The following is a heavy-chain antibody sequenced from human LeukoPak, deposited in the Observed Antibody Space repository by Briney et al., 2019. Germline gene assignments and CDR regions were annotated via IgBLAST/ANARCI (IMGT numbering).Heavy chain of an antibody. CDR3: ARDREQLVPDFDY. D-gene: IGHD6-6*01. Sequence: GGSLRLSCAASGFTFSSYSMNWVRRAPGKGLEWVPSISGSSSYIYYADSVKGRFTISRDNAKNSLYLQMNSLRAEDTAVYYCARDREQLVPDFDYWGQGTLVTVSS. J-gene: IGHJ4*02. V-gene: IGHV3-21*01. CDR1: GFTFSSYS. CDR2: ISGSSSYI.